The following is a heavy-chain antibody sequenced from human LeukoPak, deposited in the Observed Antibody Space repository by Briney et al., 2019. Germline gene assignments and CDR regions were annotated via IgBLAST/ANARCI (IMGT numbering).Heavy chain of an antibody. V-gene: IGHV1-18*04. Sequence: ASVKVSCKASGYTFTSYYMHWVRQAPGQGLEWMGWISAYNGNTNYAQKLQSRVIMTTDTSTSTAYMELRSLRSDDTAVYYCARGYYDSSGYINWFDPWGQGTLVTVSS. CDR2: ISAYNGNT. CDR1: GYTFTSYY. CDR3: ARGYYDSSGYINWFDP. D-gene: IGHD3-22*01. J-gene: IGHJ5*02.